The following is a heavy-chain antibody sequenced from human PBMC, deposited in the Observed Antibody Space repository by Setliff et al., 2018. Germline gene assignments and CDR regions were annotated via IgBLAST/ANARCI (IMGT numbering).Heavy chain of an antibody. J-gene: IGHJ5*02. V-gene: IGHV1-3*01. CDR2: INAGNGNT. CDR1: GYTSTRYA. D-gene: IGHD1-7*01. Sequence: ASVKVSCKASGYTSTRYAMHWVRQAPGQRLEWMGWINAGNGNTKYSQKFQGRVTITRDTSASTAYMELSSLRSEDTAVYYCARFRGWNYLVGWFDPWGQGTLVTVS. CDR3: ARFRGWNYLVGWFDP.